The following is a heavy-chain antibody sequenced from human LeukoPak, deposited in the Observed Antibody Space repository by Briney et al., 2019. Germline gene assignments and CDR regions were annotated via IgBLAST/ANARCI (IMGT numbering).Heavy chain of an antibody. D-gene: IGHD4-23*01. J-gene: IGHJ2*01. CDR1: GGSISSYY. Sequence: SETLSLTCTVSGGSISSYYWNWIRQPAGKGLKWIGRIYTSGSTNYNPSLKSRVTMSVDTSKNQFSLKLSSVTAADTAVYYCARGSTVVTYFDLWGRGTLVTVSS. CDR2: IYTSGST. V-gene: IGHV4-4*07. CDR3: ARGSTVVTYFDL.